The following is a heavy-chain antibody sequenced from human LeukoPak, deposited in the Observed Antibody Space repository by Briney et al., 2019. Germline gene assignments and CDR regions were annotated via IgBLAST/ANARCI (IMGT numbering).Heavy chain of an antibody. Sequence: PSETLSLTCTVSGGSISKYYWSWSRQPPGKGLEWIGYIYYSRSTNYNPSLKSRVTISVDTSKNQFSLKLSSVTAADTAVYYCARRPGTYYYYGMDVWGQGTTVTVSS. CDR1: GGSISKYY. V-gene: IGHV4-59*01. J-gene: IGHJ6*02. CDR3: ARRPGTYYYYGMDV. CDR2: IYYSRST. D-gene: IGHD3-10*01.